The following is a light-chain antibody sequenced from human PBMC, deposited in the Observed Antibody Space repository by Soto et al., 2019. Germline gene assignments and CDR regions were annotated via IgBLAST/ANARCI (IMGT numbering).Light chain of an antibody. CDR3: QPRSNWRIT. V-gene: IGKV3-11*01. CDR1: ESVSTN. CDR2: GAS. Sequence: TQSPATPSLAPVQRISLSCRASESVSTNLAWYQPNAGQAPRLHTYGASTRATGIPARFSGSGSGTELTLTISSLEPEDFAVYYCQPRSNWRITFRQGTRLEIK. J-gene: IGKJ5*01.